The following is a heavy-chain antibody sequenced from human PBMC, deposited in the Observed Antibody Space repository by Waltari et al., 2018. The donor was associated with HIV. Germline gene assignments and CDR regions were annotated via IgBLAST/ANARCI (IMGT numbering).Heavy chain of an antibody. Sequence: QVQLVESGGGVVQPGRSLRLSCAASGFTFSSYGMPWVRQAPGKGLEWVAVIWYDGSNKYYADSVKGRFTISRDNSKNTLYLQMNSLRAEDTAVYYCARDAGSAINWFDPWGQGTLVTVSS. CDR2: IWYDGSNK. J-gene: IGHJ5*02. CDR3: ARDAGSAINWFDP. D-gene: IGHD2-2*02. V-gene: IGHV3-33*01. CDR1: GFTFSSYG.